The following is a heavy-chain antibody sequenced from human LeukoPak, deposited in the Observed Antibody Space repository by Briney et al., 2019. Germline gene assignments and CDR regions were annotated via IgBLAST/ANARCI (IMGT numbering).Heavy chain of an antibody. D-gene: IGHD6-19*01. CDR3: ARGTRAVAGPLDY. CDR2: IYTSGGT. V-gene: IGHV4-61*02. Sequence: SETLSLTCTVSGGSISSGSYYLSWFRQPAGKGLEWIGRIYTSGGTKYNPSLKSRVTISVDTPKNQFSLNLSSVTAADTAVYYRARGTRAVAGPLDYWGQGTLVTISS. J-gene: IGHJ4*02. CDR1: GGSISSGSYY.